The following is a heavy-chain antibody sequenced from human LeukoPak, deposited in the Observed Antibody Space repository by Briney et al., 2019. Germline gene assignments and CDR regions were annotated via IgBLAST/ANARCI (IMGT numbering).Heavy chain of an antibody. CDR1: GFTFSSYW. D-gene: IGHD5-18*01. Sequence: GSLRLSCAASGFTFSSYWMSWVRQAPGKGLEWVANIKQDGSEKYYVDSVKGRFTISRDSAKNSLYLQMNSLRAEDTAVYYCARAVVGYSYGPNWFDPWGQGTLVTVSS. CDR2: IKQDGSEK. V-gene: IGHV3-7*01. J-gene: IGHJ5*02. CDR3: ARAVVGYSYGPNWFDP.